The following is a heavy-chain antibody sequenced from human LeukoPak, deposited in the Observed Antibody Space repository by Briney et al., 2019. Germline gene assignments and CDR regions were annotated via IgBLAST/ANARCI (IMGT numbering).Heavy chain of an antibody. Sequence: PSETLSLTCSVSGGSIISSNYYWGWIRQPPGKGLEWIGSIYQSGSGSSYYNPSLKSRVTIFGDTSKNQFFLRLSSVTAADTAVYYCASTLRFLPYRRFDYWGQGPLVTVPS. D-gene: IGHD3-3*01. J-gene: IGHJ4*02. V-gene: IGHV4-39*01. CDR3: ASTLRFLPYRRFDY. CDR2: IYQSGSGSS. CDR1: GGSIISSNYY.